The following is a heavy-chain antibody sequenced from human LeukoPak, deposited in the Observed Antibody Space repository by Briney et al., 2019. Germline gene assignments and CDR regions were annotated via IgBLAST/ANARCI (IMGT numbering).Heavy chain of an antibody. J-gene: IGHJ4*02. Sequence: GGSLRLSCTVSGFTVSSNSMSWVRQAPGKGLEWVSFIYSDDTHYSDSVKGRFTISRDNSKNTLYLQMNSLRAEDTGVYYCARRAGAYSHPYDYWGQGTLVTVSS. CDR3: ARRAGAYSHPYDY. CDR1: GFTVSSNS. D-gene: IGHD4/OR15-4a*01. V-gene: IGHV3-53*01. CDR2: IYSDDT.